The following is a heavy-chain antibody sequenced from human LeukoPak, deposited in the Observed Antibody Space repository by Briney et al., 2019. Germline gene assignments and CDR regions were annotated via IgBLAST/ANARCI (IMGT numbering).Heavy chain of an antibody. CDR3: ARAPSSWSWSDP. Sequence: PSETLSLTRTVSGGSISSSSYYWGWIRQPPGKGLEWIGSIYYSGSTYYNPSLKSRVTISVDTSKNQFSLKLSSVTAADTAVYYCARAPSSWSWSDPWGQGTLVTVSS. V-gene: IGHV4-39*01. CDR1: GGSISSSSYY. J-gene: IGHJ5*02. CDR2: IYYSGST.